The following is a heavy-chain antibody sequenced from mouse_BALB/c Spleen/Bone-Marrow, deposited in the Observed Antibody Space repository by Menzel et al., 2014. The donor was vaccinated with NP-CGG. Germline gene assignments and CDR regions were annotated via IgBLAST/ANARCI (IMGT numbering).Heavy chain of an antibody. CDR2: IDISDSYT. CDR3: ARGGANVDN. Sequence: VQLQESGAELVMPGASAKMSCKASGHTFTDHWMHWVKQRPGQGLEWIGAIDISDSYTTYNQKFKGKATLTVDESSSTANMQLSRLTSEDSAVYYCARGGANVDNWGQGTTLTVSS. V-gene: IGHV1-69*01. CDR1: GHTFTDHW. J-gene: IGHJ2*01.